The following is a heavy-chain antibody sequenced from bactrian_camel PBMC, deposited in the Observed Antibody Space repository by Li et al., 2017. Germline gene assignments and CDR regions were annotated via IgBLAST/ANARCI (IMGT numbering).Heavy chain of an antibody. Sequence: DVQLVESGGGLVQPGGSLRLSCAASGFTFSTTSMFWVRQAPGKGLEYVTAIDSGGGSYYPDSVKGRFTISRDNAKNSVYLQMNSLRPEDTAMYYCVVRRMRECEGSWYRGGYTGQGTQVTVS. J-gene: IGHJ4*01. D-gene: IGHD6*01. CDR2: IDSGGGS. V-gene: IGHV3S40*01. CDR1: GFTFSTTS.